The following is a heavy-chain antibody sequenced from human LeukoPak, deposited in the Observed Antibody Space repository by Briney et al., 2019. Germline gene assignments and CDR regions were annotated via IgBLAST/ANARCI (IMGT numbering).Heavy chain of an antibody. CDR3: ATNSSWFDY. Sequence: GSLRLSCAASGFTFSDYYMSWIRQAPGKGLEWIGYISDSGSTNYNPSLKSRVTISVDTSKSQLFLKLRSVTTADTAVYYCATNSSWFDYWGQGTLVTVSS. CDR1: GFTFSDYY. J-gene: IGHJ4*02. D-gene: IGHD6-13*01. CDR2: ISDSGST. V-gene: IGHV4-59*01.